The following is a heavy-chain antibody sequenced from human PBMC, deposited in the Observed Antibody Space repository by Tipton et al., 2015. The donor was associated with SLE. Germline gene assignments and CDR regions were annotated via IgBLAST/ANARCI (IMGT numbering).Heavy chain of an antibody. J-gene: IGHJ3*02. V-gene: IGHV3-48*03. CDR2: ISSSGSTI. CDR1: GFTFSSYE. D-gene: IGHD1-1*01. CDR3: AKDQEGPRLLDAFDI. Sequence: GSLRLSCAASGFTFSSYEMNWVRRAPGKGLEWVSYISSSGSTIYYADSVKGRFTISRDNSKNTLYLQMNSLRAEDTAVYYCAKDQEGPRLLDAFDIWGQGTMVTVSS.